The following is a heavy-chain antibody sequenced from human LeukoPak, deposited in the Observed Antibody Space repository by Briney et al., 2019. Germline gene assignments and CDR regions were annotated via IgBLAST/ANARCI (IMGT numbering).Heavy chain of an antibody. J-gene: IGHJ4*02. CDR3: AGDGSGSYHFDY. V-gene: IGHV3-30-3*01. D-gene: IGHD1-26*01. CDR2: ISYDGSNK. CDR1: GFTFSSYA. Sequence: GRSLRLSCAASGFTFSSYAMHWVRQAPGKGLEWVAVISYDGSNKYYADSVKGRFTISRDNSKNTLYLQMNSLRAEDTAVYYCAGDGSGSYHFDYWGQGTLVTASS.